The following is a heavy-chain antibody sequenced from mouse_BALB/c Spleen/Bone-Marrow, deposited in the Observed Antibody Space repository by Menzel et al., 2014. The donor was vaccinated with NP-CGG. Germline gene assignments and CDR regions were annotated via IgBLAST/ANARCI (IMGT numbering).Heavy chain of an antibody. V-gene: IGHV1-9*01. CDR3: ARSGFAY. CDR1: GYTFSSYW. Sequence: QVQLQQSGAELMKPGASVKVSCKATGYTFSSYWIEWVKQRPGHGLEWIGEILPGSGSTNYNEKFKGKATFTADTSSNTAYMQLSSLTSKDSAVYYCARSGFAYWGQGTLVTVSA. J-gene: IGHJ3*01. CDR2: ILPGSGST.